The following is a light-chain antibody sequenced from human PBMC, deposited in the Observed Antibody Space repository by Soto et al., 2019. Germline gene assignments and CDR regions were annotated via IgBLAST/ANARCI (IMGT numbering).Light chain of an antibody. CDR2: AAS. CDR3: LQYKNRPYT. CDR1: QSVSSK. J-gene: IGKJ2*01. V-gene: IGKV3-15*01. Sequence: EIVMTQSPATLSVSPGERATLSCRASQSVSSKLVWYQQKPGQAPKLLLYAASTRATDNPVRCSGGGSGTDFTLNISSLPSEDFAVYYWLQYKNRPYTFGQGTKLEIK.